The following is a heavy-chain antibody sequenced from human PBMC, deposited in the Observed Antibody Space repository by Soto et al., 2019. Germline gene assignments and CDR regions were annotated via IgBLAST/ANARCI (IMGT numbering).Heavy chain of an antibody. CDR3: ARVVYFDRSAYGL. CDR1: GFSFSGYN. Sequence: GGSLRLSCAASGFSFSGYNMNWVRQAPGKGLEWVSSISGGSNYIYYADSVQGRFTISRDNAKNSVYLQMNSLRAEDTAVYYCARVVYFDRSAYGLWGQGTMVTVSS. D-gene: IGHD3-22*01. CDR2: ISGGSNYI. V-gene: IGHV3-21*01. J-gene: IGHJ3*01.